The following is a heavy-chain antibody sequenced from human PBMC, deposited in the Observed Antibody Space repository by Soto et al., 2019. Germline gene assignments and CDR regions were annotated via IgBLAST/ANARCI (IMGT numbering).Heavy chain of an antibody. V-gene: IGHV4-34*01. CDR3: ARAHYDFWSGYYFDY. Sequence: QVQLQQWGAGLLKPSETLSLTCAVYGGSFSGYYWSWIRQPPGKGLEWIGEINHSGSTNYNPSLNSRGTISVDTSKNQVSLKLSSVTAADTAVYYCARAHYDFWSGYYFDYWGQGTLVTVSS. CDR1: GGSFSGYY. D-gene: IGHD3-3*01. CDR2: INHSGST. J-gene: IGHJ4*02.